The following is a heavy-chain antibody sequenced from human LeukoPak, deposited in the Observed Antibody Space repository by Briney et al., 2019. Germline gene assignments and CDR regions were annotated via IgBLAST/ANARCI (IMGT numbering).Heavy chain of an antibody. CDR1: GFTFSSYW. CDR2: IKQDGSEK. J-gene: IGHJ4*02. D-gene: IGHD3-10*01. Sequence: GGSLRLSCAASGFTFSSYWMSWVRQAPGKGLEWVANIKQDGSEKYYVDSVKGRFTISRDNSKNTLYLQMNSLRAEDTAVYYCARVEREVLLWFGELGYWGQGTLVTVSS. CDR3: ARVEREVLLWFGELGY. V-gene: IGHV3-7*01.